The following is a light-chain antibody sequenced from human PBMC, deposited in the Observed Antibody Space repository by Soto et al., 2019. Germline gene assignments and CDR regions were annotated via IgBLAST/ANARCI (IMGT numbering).Light chain of an antibody. J-gene: IGLJ1*01. CDR3: QVWDSRSDHYV. CDR1: DIGSKS. Sequence: SYELTQPPSVSVAPGQTASITCGGSDIGSKSVHWYQQKPGQAPVVVVYDDSDRPSAIPERFSGSNSGNTATLTISSVEAGDEADYYCQVWDSRSDHYVFGTGTKLTVL. CDR2: DDS. V-gene: IGLV3-21*02.